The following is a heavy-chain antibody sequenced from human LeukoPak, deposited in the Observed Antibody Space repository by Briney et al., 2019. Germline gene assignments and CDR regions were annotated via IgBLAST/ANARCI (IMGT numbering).Heavy chain of an antibody. CDR3: GKTTTGYSSGRYPGWPADS. CDR2: IFGSGGSA. J-gene: IGHJ4*02. Sequence: PGGSLRLSCAASGFTFNTYAMYWVRQAPGKGLEWVSGIFGSGGSAHYADSVKGRFTISRDNSKNTVYLQMNSLRAEDTAVYYCGKTTTGYSSGRYPGWPADSWGQGALVTVSS. D-gene: IGHD6-19*01. CDR1: GFTFNTYA. V-gene: IGHV3-23*01.